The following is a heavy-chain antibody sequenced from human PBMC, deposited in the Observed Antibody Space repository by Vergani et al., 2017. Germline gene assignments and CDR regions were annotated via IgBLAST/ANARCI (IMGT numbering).Heavy chain of an antibody. D-gene: IGHD6-19*01. V-gene: IGHV4-31*03. CDR3: ARRSIAVAGTPFDY. CDR2: INHSGST. Sequence: QVQLQESGPGLVKPSQTLSLTCTVSGGSISSGGYYWSWIRQHPGKGLEWIGEINHSGSTNYNPSLKSRVTISVDTSKNQFSLKLSSVTAADTAVYYCARRSIAVAGTPFDYWGQGTLVTVSS. CDR1: GGSISSGGYY. J-gene: IGHJ4*02.